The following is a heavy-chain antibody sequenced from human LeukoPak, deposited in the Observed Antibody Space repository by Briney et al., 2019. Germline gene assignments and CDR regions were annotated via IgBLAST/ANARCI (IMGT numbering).Heavy chain of an antibody. J-gene: IGHJ4*02. CDR2: IYYSGST. V-gene: IGHV4-39*01. Sequence: SETLSLTCTVSGGSISSSSYYWGWIRQPPGKGLEWIGSIYYSGSTYYNPSLKSRVTISVDTSKNQFSLKLSSVTAADTAVYYCARPHPVTFGGVIVYYFDYWGQGTLVTVSS. CDR1: GGSISSSSYY. CDR3: ARPHPVTFGGVIVYYFDY. D-gene: IGHD3-16*02.